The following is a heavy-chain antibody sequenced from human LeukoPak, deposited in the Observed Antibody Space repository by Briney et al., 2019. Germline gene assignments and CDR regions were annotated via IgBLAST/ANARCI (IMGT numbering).Heavy chain of an antibody. Sequence: KPSETLSLTCAVYGGSFSGYYWSWIRQPPGKGLEWIGEINHSGSTNYNPSLKSRVTISVDTSKNQFSLKLSSVTAADTAVYYCASAVACTRDAFDIWGQRTMVTVSS. CDR1: GGSFSGYY. CDR2: INHSGST. CDR3: ASAVACTRDAFDI. J-gene: IGHJ3*02. D-gene: IGHD6-19*01. V-gene: IGHV4-34*01.